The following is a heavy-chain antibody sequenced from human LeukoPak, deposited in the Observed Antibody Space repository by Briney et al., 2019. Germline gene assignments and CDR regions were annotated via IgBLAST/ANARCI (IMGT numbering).Heavy chain of an antibody. CDR2: ISSSSSYI. V-gene: IGHV3-21*01. J-gene: IGHJ4*02. CDR1: GFTFSSYS. Sequence: GGSLRLSCAASGFTFSSYSMNWVRQAPGKGLEWVSSISSSSSYIYYADSVKGRFTISRDNAKNSLYLQMNSLRAEDTAVYYCARELVGSTSCYDYWGQGTLVTVSS. CDR3: ARELVGSTSCYDY. D-gene: IGHD2-2*01.